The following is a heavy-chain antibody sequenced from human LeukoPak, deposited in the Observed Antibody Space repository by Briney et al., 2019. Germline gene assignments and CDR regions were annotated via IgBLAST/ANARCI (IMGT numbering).Heavy chain of an antibody. D-gene: IGHD6-19*01. CDR1: GGSISSYY. CDR2: IYYSGTT. J-gene: IGHJ4*02. Sequence: PSETLSLTCTVSGGSISSYYWSWIRQPPGKGLEWIGYIYYSGTTNYNPSLKSRVTISVATSKNQFSLNLSSVTAADTAVYYCARGGGGEYSSGWYDYWGQETLVTVSS. V-gene: IGHV4-59*01. CDR3: ARGGGGEYSSGWYDY.